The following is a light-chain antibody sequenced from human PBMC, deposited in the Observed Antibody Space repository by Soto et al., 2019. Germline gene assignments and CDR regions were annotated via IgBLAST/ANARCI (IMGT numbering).Light chain of an antibody. V-gene: IGKV3-20*01. Sequence: EIVLTQSPGTLSLSPGERATLSCRASQSVSNSYLAWYQQKPGQAPRLLIHGASSRATGIPDRFSGSGSGTDFTFTISRLEPEDFALYYCQQYGSSPPWTFGQGTKVEIK. CDR3: QQYGSSPPWT. J-gene: IGKJ1*01. CDR2: GAS. CDR1: QSVSNSY.